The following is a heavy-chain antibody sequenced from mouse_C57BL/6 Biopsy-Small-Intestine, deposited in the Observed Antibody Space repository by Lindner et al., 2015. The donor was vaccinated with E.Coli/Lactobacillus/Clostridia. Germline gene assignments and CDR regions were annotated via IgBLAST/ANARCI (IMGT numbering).Heavy chain of an antibody. CDR1: GFTFNTYA. V-gene: IGHV10-3*01. CDR2: IRSKSSNYAT. Sequence: EVQLQESGGGLVQPKGSLKLSCAASGFTFNTYAMHWVRQAPGKGLEWVARIRSKSSNYATYYADSVKDRFTISRDYSQSMLYLQMNNLKTEDTAMYYCVRETTVDWYFDVWGTGTTVTASS. D-gene: IGHD1-1*01. CDR3: VRETTVDWYFDV. J-gene: IGHJ1*03.